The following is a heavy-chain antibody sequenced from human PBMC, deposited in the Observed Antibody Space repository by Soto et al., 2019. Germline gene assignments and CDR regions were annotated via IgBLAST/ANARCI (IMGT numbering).Heavy chain of an antibody. CDR2: IIPIFGTA. V-gene: IGHV1-69*13. CDR3: AREGYCSGGSCYPYGMDV. D-gene: IGHD2-15*01. Sequence: SVKVSCKASGGTFSSYAISWVRQAPGQGLEWMGGIIPIFGTANYAQKFQGRVTITADESTSTAYMELSSLRSEDTAVYYCAREGYCSGGSCYPYGMDVWGQGTTVTVSS. CDR1: GGTFSSYA. J-gene: IGHJ6*02.